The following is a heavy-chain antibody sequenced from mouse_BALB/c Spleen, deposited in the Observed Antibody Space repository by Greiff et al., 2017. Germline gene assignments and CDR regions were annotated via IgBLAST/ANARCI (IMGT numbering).Heavy chain of an antibody. CDR1: GYTFTSYW. V-gene: IGHV1-87*01. J-gene: IGHJ2*01. CDR2: IYPGDGDT. D-gene: IGHD2-1*01. Sequence: VKLVESGAELARPGASVKLSCKASGYTFTSYWMQWVKQRPGQGLEWIGAIYPGDGDTRYTQKFKGKATLTADKSSSTAYMQLSSLASEDSAVYYCASYGNFSYYFDYWGQGTTLTVSS. CDR3: ASYGNFSYYFDY.